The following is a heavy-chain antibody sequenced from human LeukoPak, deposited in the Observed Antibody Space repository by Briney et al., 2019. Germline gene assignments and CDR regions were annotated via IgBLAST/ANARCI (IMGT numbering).Heavy chain of an antibody. Sequence: SETLSLTCTVSGGSISTITNYWAWIRQPPGKGLEWIGSIYYSGSTYYNPSLKSRVTISVDTSKNQFSLKLSSVTAADTAVYYCAKLRVGATGYFDYWGQGTLVTVSS. CDR1: GGSISTITNY. V-gene: IGHV4-39*07. CDR3: AKLRVGATGYFDY. D-gene: IGHD1-26*01. J-gene: IGHJ4*02. CDR2: IYYSGST.